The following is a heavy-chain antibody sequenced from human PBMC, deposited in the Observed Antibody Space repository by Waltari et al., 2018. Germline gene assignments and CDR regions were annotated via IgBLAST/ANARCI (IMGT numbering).Heavy chain of an antibody. V-gene: IGHV4-34*01. CDR2: INHSGST. Sequence: QVQLQQWGAGLLKPSETLSLTCAVYGGSFSGYYWSWIRQPPGKGLEWIGEINHSGSTNYNPSLKSRVTISVDTSKNQFSLKLSSVTAADTAVYYCARGSSSWYRGVSWFDPWGQGTLVTVSS. D-gene: IGHD6-13*01. J-gene: IGHJ5*02. CDR3: ARGSSSWYRGVSWFDP. CDR1: GGSFSGYY.